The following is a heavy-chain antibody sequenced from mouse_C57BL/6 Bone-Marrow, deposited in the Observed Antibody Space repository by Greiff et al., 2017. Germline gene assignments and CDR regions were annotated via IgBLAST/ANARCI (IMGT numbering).Heavy chain of an antibody. V-gene: IGHV2-6-1*01. J-gene: IGHJ2*01. CDR3: ARHDITTEGFDY. Sequence: VKVEESGPGLVAPSQSLSITCTVSGFSLTSYGVHWVRQPPGKGLEWLVVIWSDGSTTYNSALKSRLSISKDNSKSQVFLKMNSLQTDDTAMYYCARHDITTEGFDYWGQGTTLTVSS. CDR2: IWSDGST. D-gene: IGHD1-1*01. CDR1: GFSLTSYG.